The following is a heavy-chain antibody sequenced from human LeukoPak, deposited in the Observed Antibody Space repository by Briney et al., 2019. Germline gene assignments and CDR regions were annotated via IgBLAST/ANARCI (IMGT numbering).Heavy chain of an antibody. CDR2: IRYDGSNK. Sequence: GGSLRLSCAASGFTFSSYGMHWVRQAPGKGLEWVAFIRYDGSNKYYADSVKGRFTISRDNSKNTLYLQMNSLRAEDTAVYYCARDLGGPIFGVVGWFDPWGQGTLVTVSS. V-gene: IGHV3-30*02. D-gene: IGHD3-3*01. J-gene: IGHJ5*02. CDR1: GFTFSSYG. CDR3: ARDLGGPIFGVVGWFDP.